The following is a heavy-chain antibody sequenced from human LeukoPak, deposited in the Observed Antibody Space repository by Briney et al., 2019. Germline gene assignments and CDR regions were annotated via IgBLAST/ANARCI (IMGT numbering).Heavy chain of an antibody. Sequence: PGGSLILSCRASGFTFSTYGTHWVRQAGRKGREGVAVIANDGITTYYADSVKGRFTISRDTSRNTLYLQMNSLRAEDTAVYYCAKDPAHLATYNWNYYWGQGTLVTVSS. V-gene: IGHV3-30*18. J-gene: IGHJ4*02. D-gene: IGHD1-7*01. CDR3: AKDPAHLATYNWNYY. CDR1: GFTFSTYG. CDR2: IANDGITT.